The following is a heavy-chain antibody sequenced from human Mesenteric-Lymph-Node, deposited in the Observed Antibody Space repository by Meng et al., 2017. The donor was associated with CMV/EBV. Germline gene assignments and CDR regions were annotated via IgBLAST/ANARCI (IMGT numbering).Heavy chain of an antibody. J-gene: IGHJ4*02. D-gene: IGHD5-18*01. CDR3: ARRKYSYGLSDY. V-gene: IGHV4-39*02. Sequence: TVSGGSVGSGSYYWGWIRHPPGKGLEWIGNIYYTGTTYYNPSLKSRVTISVDTSKNHFSLKLSSVTAADTAVYYCARRKYSYGLSDYWGQGTLVTVSS. CDR1: GGSVGSGSYY. CDR2: IYYTGTT.